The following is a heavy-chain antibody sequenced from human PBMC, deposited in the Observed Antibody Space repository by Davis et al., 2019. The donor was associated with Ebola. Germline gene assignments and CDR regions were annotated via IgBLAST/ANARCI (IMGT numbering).Heavy chain of an antibody. CDR1: GGSFSGYY. J-gene: IGHJ4*01. CDR2: IYHSGST. CDR3: AASAGTVGKFDY. Sequence: MPSETLSLTCAVYGGSFSGYYWSWIRQPPGKGLEWIGYIYHSGSTYYNPSLKSRVTISVDRSKNQFSLKLSSVTAADTAVYYCAASAGTVGKFDYWGQGTLVTVSS. D-gene: IGHD1-14*01. V-gene: IGHV4-34*01.